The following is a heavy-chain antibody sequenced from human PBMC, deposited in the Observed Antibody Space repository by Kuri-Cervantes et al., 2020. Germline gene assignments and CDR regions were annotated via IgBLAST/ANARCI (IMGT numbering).Heavy chain of an antibody. CDR1: GFTFSSYA. V-gene: IGHV3-30-3*01. CDR2: ISYDGSNK. J-gene: IGHJ6*02. Sequence: GESLKISCAASGFTFSSYAMHWVRQAPGKGLEWVAVISYDGSNKYYADSVKGRFTISRDNSKNTLYLQMNSLRAEDTAVYYCARGLPKPIYYGMDAWGQGTTVTVSS. CDR3: ARGLPKPIYYGMDA.